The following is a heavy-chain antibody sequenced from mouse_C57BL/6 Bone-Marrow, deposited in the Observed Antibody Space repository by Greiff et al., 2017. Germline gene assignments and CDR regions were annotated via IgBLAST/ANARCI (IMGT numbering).Heavy chain of an antibody. CDR3: ADYYGGAY. CDR2: ISDGGSYT. V-gene: IGHV5-4*03. J-gene: IGHJ3*01. D-gene: IGHD1-1*01. Sequence: DVMLVESGGGLVKPGGSLKLSCAASGFTFSSYAMSWVRQTPEKRLEWVATISDGGSYTYYPDNVKGRFTISRDNAKNNLYLQMSHLKAEDTAMYYCADYYGGAYWGQGTLVTVSA. CDR1: GFTFSSYA.